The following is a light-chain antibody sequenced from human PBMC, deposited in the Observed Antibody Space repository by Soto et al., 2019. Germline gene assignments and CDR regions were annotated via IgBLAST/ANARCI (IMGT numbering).Light chain of an antibody. CDR3: QQRSN. Sequence: EIVLTQSPATLSLSPGERATLSCRASQSLSSYLAWYQQKPGQAPRLLIYDASNRSTGIPARFSGSGSGTDFTLTISSLEPEDFAVYYCQQRSNFGQGTRLEIK. J-gene: IGKJ5*01. CDR1: QSLSSY. V-gene: IGKV3-11*01. CDR2: DAS.